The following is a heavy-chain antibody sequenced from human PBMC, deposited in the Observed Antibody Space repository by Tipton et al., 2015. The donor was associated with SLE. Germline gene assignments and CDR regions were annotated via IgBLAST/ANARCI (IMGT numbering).Heavy chain of an antibody. J-gene: IGHJ6*03. V-gene: IGHV4-59*01. CDR3: ARAQSSRFSGYYYYYMDV. CDR2: IYYSGTI. CDR1: GGPTSSYY. Sequence: TLSLTCTVSGGPTSSYYWGWIRQPPGRGLEWIASIYYSGTINYNPSLKSRVTISVDTSKNQFSLKLSSVTAADTAVYYCARAQSSRFSGYYYYYMDVWGKGTTVTVSS. D-gene: IGHD3-3*01.